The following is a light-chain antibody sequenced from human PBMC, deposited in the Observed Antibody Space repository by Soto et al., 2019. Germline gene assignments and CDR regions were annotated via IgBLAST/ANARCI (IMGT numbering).Light chain of an antibody. J-gene: IGLJ1*01. CDR3: AVWDDGLNGYV. V-gene: IGLV1-44*01. CDR1: RSNVGTNL. Sequence: QSVLTQPPSASGTPGQRVTISCSGRRSNVGTNLVNWYQQLPGTAPKLLIYAHIQRPSGVPDRFSGSTSGTSASLAISGLQSEDGADYYCAVWDDGLNGYVFGTGPRSPS. CDR2: AHI.